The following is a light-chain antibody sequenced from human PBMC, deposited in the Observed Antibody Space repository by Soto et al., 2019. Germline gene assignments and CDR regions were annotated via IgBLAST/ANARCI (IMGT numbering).Light chain of an antibody. Sequence: EIVMTQSPATLSVSPGERATLSCRASQSVSSNLAWYQQNPSQAPRLLIYGASTRATGIPARFSGSGSGTECTLPISSVQSQDFAVYYCQQYNNWPPAFGEGTKLEIK. CDR1: QSVSSN. CDR3: QQYNNWPPA. J-gene: IGKJ2*01. V-gene: IGKV3-15*01. CDR2: GAS.